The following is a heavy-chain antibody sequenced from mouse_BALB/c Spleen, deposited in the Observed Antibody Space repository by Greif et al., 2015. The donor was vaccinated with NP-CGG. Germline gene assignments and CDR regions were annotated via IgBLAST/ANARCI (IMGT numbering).Heavy chain of an antibody. D-gene: IGHD1-2*01. Sequence: VQRVESGPGLVAPSQSLSITCPVSGFSLTSYGVHWFRQPPGKGLEWLGVIFAGGSTNYNSALMSRMSISKDNSKSQVFLKMNSLQTDDTAMYYCASISTARGDYWGQGTSFTVSS. CDR2: IFAGGST. CDR1: GFSLTSYG. J-gene: IGHJ4*01. CDR3: ASISTARGDY. V-gene: IGHV2-9*02.